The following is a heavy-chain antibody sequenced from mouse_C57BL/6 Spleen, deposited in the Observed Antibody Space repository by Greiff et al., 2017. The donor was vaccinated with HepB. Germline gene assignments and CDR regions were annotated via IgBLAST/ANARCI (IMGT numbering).Heavy chain of an antibody. J-gene: IGHJ2*01. CDR2: IYPGDGDT. V-gene: IGHV1-82*01. CDR3: ARAPDYGSRGFDY. CDR1: GYAFSSSW. D-gene: IGHD1-1*01. Sequence: VQLQESGPELVKPGASVKISCKASGYAFSSSWMNWVKQRPGKGLEWIGRIYPGDGDTNYNGKFKGKATLTADKSSSTAYMQLSSLTSEDAAVYFCARAPDYGSRGFDYWGQSTTLTVSS.